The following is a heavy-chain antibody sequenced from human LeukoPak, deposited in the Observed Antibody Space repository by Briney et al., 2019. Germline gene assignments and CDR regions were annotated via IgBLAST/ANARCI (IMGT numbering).Heavy chain of an antibody. V-gene: IGHV4-4*07. J-gene: IGHJ3*02. D-gene: IGHD2-2*01. CDR3: ARHLGYCSSTSCYWAFDI. CDR2: IYTSGST. CDR1: GGSISSYY. Sequence: PSETLSLTCTVSGGSISSYYWSWIRQPAGKGLEWIGRIYTSGSTNYNPSLKSRVTISVDTSKNQFSLKLSSVTAADTAVYYCARHLGYCSSTSCYWAFDIWGQGTMVTVSS.